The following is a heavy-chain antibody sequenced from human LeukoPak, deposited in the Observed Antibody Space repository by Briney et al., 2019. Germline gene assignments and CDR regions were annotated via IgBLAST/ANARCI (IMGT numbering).Heavy chain of an antibody. CDR2: IYSGGDT. V-gene: IGHV3-66*01. CDR3: ARAKVDTIFGVIDY. Sequence: AGGSLRLSCAASEFAVSSNYMSWVRQAPGKGLEWVSLIYSGGDTYYSDSVKGRFTISRDNSMNTLYLQMNSLRAEDTAVYYCARAKVDTIFGVIDYWGQGTLVTVSS. CDR1: EFAVSSNY. J-gene: IGHJ4*02. D-gene: IGHD3-3*01.